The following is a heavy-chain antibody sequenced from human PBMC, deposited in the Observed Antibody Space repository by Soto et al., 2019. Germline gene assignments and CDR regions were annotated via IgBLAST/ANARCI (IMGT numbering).Heavy chain of an antibody. V-gene: IGHV1-69*06. D-gene: IGHD6-6*01. CDR3: ARGSSSFYGMDV. J-gene: IGHJ6*02. Sequence: ASVKVSCKASGGTFSSYAISWVRQAPGQGLEWMGGIIPIFGTANYAQKFQGRVTITADKSTSTAYMELSSLRSEDTAVYYCARGSSSFYGMDVWGQGTTVTVSS. CDR2: IIPIFGTA. CDR1: GGTFSSYA.